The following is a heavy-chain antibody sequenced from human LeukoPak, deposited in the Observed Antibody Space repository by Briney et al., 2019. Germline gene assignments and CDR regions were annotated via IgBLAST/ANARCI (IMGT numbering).Heavy chain of an antibody. CDR3: ARVNDILTGYYNGYFNY. V-gene: IGHV1-18*01. Sequence: GASVKVSCKASGYTFTSYGINWVRQAPGQGLEWMGWISAYNGDTNYAQKFQGRVTITADESTSTAYMELSSLRSEDTAVYYCARVNDILTGYYNGYFNYWGQGTLVTVSS. J-gene: IGHJ4*02. CDR1: GYTFTSYG. D-gene: IGHD3-9*01. CDR2: ISAYNGDT.